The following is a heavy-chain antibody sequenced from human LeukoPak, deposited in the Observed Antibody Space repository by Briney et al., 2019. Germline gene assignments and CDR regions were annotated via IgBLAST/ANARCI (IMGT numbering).Heavy chain of an antibody. CDR2: IRYDGNNK. V-gene: IGHV3-30*02. J-gene: IGHJ4*02. Sequence: GGSLRLSCAASGFTFSSYGIHWVRQAPGKGLEWVAFIRYDGNNKYYADSVKGRFTISRDNSKNTLYLQMNSLRAEDTAVYYCAKGRGSSWPNGYYFDYWGQGTLVTVSS. CDR3: AKGRGSSWPNGYYFDY. D-gene: IGHD6-13*01. CDR1: GFTFSSYG.